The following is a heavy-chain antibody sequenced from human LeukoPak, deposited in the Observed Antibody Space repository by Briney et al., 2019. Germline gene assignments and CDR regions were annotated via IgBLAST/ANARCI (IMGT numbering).Heavy chain of an antibody. J-gene: IGHJ2*01. CDR3: ARGGKIFESNFGAVIIRDWYFDL. D-gene: IGHD3-3*01. CDR1: GGSISSYY. Sequence: SETLSLTCTVSGGSISSYYWSWIRQPPGKGLEWIGYIYYSGSTNYNPSLKSRVTISVDTSKNQFSLKLSSVTAADTAVYYCARGGKIFESNFGAVIIRDWYFDLWGRGTLVTVSS. V-gene: IGHV4-59*01. CDR2: IYYSGST.